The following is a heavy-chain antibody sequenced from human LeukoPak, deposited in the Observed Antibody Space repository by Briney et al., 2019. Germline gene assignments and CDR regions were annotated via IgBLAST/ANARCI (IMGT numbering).Heavy chain of an antibody. V-gene: IGHV3-49*03. Sequence: SLTLTFLSSGFTQLQYPMRGLRQAPGKGLEWVGFIRSKAYGGTTEYAASVKGRFTISRDDSRRIVYLQMNSLKTEDTAVYYCTREGRGSDALDYWGQGTLVTVSS. D-gene: IGHD3-16*01. CDR2: IRSKAYGGTT. CDR1: GFTQLQYP. CDR3: TREGRGSDALDY. J-gene: IGHJ4*02.